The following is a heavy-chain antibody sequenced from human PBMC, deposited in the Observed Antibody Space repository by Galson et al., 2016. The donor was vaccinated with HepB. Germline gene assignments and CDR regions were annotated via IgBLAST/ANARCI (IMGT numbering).Heavy chain of an antibody. J-gene: IGHJ4*02. CDR3: AKWPRSSGTDYSFDYLDY. CDR2: INTNGGET. V-gene: IGHV3-23*01. D-gene: IGHD1-26*01. CDR1: GFTFSDYA. Sequence: SLRLSCAASGFTFSDYAMNWVRQAPGTGLEWVSGINTNGGETYYADSVRGRFSISRDNSKNTLYLQMDSLSAEDTAVYYCAKWPRSSGTDYSFDYLDYWGQGTLATVSS.